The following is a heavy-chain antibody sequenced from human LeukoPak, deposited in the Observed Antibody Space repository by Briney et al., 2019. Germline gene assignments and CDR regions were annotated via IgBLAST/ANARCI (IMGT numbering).Heavy chain of an antibody. J-gene: IGHJ5*02. CDR2: NYPGDSDT. CDR3: ARPMSDTGFDP. D-gene: IGHD3-22*01. Sequence: GESLKTPRKGSGYSLTSYWNDWVRQIPGKGLEGLGINYPGDSDTRYSPSFQGQVTISADKSISTAYLQWSSLKASDTAMYYCARPMSDTGFDPWGQGTLVTVSS. CDR1: GYSLTSYW. V-gene: IGHV5-51*01.